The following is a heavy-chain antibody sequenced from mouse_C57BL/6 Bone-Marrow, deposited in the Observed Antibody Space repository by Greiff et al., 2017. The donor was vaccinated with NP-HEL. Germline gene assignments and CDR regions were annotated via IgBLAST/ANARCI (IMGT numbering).Heavy chain of an antibody. CDR2: IDPENGDT. CDR3: TTFDYDGGWFAY. V-gene: IGHV14-4*01. CDR1: GFNIKADY. D-gene: IGHD2-4*01. J-gene: IGHJ3*01. Sequence: VQLQQSGAELVRPGASVKLSCTASGFNIKADYLHWVKQRPEQGLEWIGWIDPENGDTEYASKFQGKATITADTSSNTASLQLSSLTSEDTAVYYCTTFDYDGGWFAYWGQGTLVTVSA.